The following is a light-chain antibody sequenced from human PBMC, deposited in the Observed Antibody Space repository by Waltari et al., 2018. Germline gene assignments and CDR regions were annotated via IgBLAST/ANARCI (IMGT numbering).Light chain of an antibody. Sequence: EIVMTQSPATLSVSTGERATLSCRASQSISSNLAWYQQKPGKAPRLFFYGASIRATGIPARFSGSGSGTEFTLTINSMQSEDFAVYYCQQYNNWPLLFGQGTKVEIK. CDR2: GAS. J-gene: IGKJ1*01. V-gene: IGKV3-15*01. CDR1: QSISSN. CDR3: QQYNNWPLL.